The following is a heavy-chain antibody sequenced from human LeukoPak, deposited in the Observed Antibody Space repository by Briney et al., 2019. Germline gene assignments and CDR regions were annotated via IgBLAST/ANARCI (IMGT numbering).Heavy chain of an antibody. V-gene: IGHV1-69*04. CDR3: ARDRGDQWEPDAFDI. D-gene: IGHD1-26*01. J-gene: IGHJ3*02. Sequence: SVKVSCKASGGTFSSYAISWVRQAPGQGLEWMGRIIPILGIANYAQKFQGRVTITADKSTSTAYMELSSLRSEDTAVYYCARDRGDQWEPDAFDIWGQGTMVTVSS. CDR2: IIPILGIA. CDR1: GGTFSSYA.